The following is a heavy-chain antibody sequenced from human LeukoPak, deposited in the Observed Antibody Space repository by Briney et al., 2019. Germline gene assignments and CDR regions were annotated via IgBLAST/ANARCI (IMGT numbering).Heavy chain of an antibody. V-gene: IGHV4-4*07. Sequence: SETLSLTCTVSGGSISSYYWSWIRQPAGKGLEWIGRIYTSGSTNYNPSLKSRVTMSVDTSKNQFSLKLSSVTAADTAVYYCAKGSVPVVAMNAFEIWGQGTMVTVSS. CDR1: GGSISSYY. CDR2: IYTSGST. D-gene: IGHD2-2*01. CDR3: AKGSVPVVAMNAFEI. J-gene: IGHJ3*02.